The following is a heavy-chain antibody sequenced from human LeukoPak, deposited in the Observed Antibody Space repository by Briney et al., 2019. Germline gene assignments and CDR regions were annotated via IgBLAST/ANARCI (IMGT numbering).Heavy chain of an antibody. V-gene: IGHV1-69*01. CDR2: IIPIFGTA. Sequence: SVKVSCKASGGTFSSYAISWVRQAPGQGLEWMGGIIPIFGTANYAQKFQGRVTITADESTGTAYMELSSLRSEDTAVYYCARDSGGTSCYDYWGQGTLVTVSS. CDR3: ARDSGGTSCYDY. J-gene: IGHJ4*02. D-gene: IGHD2-2*01. CDR1: GGTFSSYA.